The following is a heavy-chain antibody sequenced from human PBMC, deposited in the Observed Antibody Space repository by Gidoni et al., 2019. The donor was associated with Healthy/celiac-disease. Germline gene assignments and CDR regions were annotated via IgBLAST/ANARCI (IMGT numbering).Heavy chain of an antibody. J-gene: IGHJ2*01. V-gene: IGHV3-9*01. CDR2: ISWNSGSI. Sequence: EVQLVESGGGLVQPGRSLRLSCAASGFTFDDYAMHWVRQAPGKGLEWVSGISWNSGSIGYADSVKGRFTISRDNAKNSLYLQMNSLRAEDTALYYCAKDDGAVVTATNYWYFDLWGRGTLVTVSS. CDR1: GFTFDDYA. CDR3: AKDDGAVVTATNYWYFDL. D-gene: IGHD2-21*02.